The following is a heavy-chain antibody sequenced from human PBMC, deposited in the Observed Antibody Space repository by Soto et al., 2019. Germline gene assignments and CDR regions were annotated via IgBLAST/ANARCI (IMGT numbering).Heavy chain of an antibody. J-gene: IGHJ4*02. CDR3: AHSSGHHYYVDS. Sequence: EQLVESGGGLIQPGGSLRISCAFSGLTVSRNYMSWVRQAPGKGLDWVSVLYSGGSSSYAESVKGRSTISRDSSKNILFLQINSLRPEATAIYYCAHSSGHHYYVDSWGQGTLVTVSS. CDR1: GLTVSRNY. V-gene: IGHV3-53*01. D-gene: IGHD3-22*01. CDR2: LYSGGSS.